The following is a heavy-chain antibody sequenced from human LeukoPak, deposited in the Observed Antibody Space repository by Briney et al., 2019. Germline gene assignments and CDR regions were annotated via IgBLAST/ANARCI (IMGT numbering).Heavy chain of an antibody. CDR3: ARDQVDAGSYFAFFDY. D-gene: IGHD1-26*01. CDR2: IYPHSGGT. Sequence: ASVTVSCKASGYTFTGYYIHWVRQAPGQGPEWMGWIYPHSGGTNYAQKFQGRVTMTRDTSISTAYKELSRLRSDDTAVYYCARDQVDAGSYFAFFDYWGQGTLVTVSS. CDR1: GYTFTGYY. V-gene: IGHV1-2*02. J-gene: IGHJ4*02.